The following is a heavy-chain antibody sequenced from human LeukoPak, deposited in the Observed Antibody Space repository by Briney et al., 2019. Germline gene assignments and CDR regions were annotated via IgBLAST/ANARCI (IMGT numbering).Heavy chain of an antibody. CDR2: IIPILGIA. CDR3: GRGRGNGRPENYFDY. Sequence: EASVKVSCKASGGTFSSYAISWLRQAPGQGLEWMGRIIPILGIANYAQKFQGRVTITADKSTSTAYMELSSLRSEDTAVYYCGRGRGNGRPENYFDYWGQGTLVTVSS. CDR1: GGTFSSYA. D-gene: IGHD2-8*01. V-gene: IGHV1-69*04. J-gene: IGHJ4*02.